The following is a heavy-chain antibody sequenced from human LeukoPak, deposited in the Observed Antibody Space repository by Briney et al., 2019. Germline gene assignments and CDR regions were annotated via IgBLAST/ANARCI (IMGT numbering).Heavy chain of an antibody. CDR1: GYTFTNYD. V-gene: IGHV1-8*01. J-gene: IGHJ3*02. D-gene: IGHD6-13*01. Sequence: ASVTVSCKASGYTFTNYDINWVRQATGQGLEWMGWINPNSGYTGYAQKFQGRVTVTRDTSISTAYMDLSSLRSEDTAVYYCARGNRLYISSWSSLAFDIWGQGTMVTVSS. CDR2: INPNSGYT. CDR3: ARGNRLYISSWSSLAFDI.